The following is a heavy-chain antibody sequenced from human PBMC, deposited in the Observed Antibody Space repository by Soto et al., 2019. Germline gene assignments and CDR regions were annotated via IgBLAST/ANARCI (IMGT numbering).Heavy chain of an antibody. CDR3: ARIASSGRGWDV. J-gene: IGHJ6*02. Sequence: EVQLVESGGGLVQPGGSLRLSCVDSGFTFSSYWMSWVRQAPVKGLEWVGNIKQDGSEENYVDSVKGRFTITRDNAKNSMYLQMNSLSADDTAVYYCARIASSGRGWDVWGQGTKVVVSS. V-gene: IGHV3-7*01. CDR1: GFTFSSYW. CDR2: IKQDGSEE. D-gene: IGHD3-10*01.